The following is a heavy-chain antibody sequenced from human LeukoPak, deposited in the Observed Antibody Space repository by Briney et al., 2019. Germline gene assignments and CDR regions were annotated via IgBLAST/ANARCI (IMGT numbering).Heavy chain of an antibody. CDR3: ARGDVTIFGVVPPKGFDY. J-gene: IGHJ4*02. D-gene: IGHD3-3*01. CDR2: INPNSGGT. Sequence: ASVKVSCKASGGTFSSYAISWVRQAPGQGLEWMGWINPNSGGTNYAQKFQGRVTMTRDTSISTAYMELSRLRSDDTAVYYCARGDVTIFGVVPPKGFDYWGQGTLVTVSS. V-gene: IGHV1-2*02. CDR1: GGTFSSYA.